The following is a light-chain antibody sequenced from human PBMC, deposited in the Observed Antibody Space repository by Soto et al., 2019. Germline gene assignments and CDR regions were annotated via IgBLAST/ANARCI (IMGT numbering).Light chain of an antibody. CDR2: AAS. V-gene: IGKV1-39*01. J-gene: IGKJ2*01. Sequence: DLQMTQSPSSLSASLGDRVTITCRASQSISSYLNWYQQKPGKAPKLLIYAASSLQSGVPSRFSGSGSGTDFTLTISSLQPEDFATYYCQQSYSTPTFGQGTKLEIK. CDR3: QQSYSTPT. CDR1: QSISSY.